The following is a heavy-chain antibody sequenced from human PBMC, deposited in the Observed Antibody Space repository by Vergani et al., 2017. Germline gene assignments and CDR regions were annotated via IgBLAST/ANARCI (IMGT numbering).Heavy chain of an antibody. J-gene: IGHJ4*02. Sequence: QVQLVESGGGVVQPGRSLRLSCAASGFTFSSYGMHWVRQAPGKGLEWVAVIWYDGSNKYYADSVKGRFTISRDNSKNTLYLQMNSLRAEDTAVYYCAKVPINDPYPGSYFDYWGQGTLVTVSS. D-gene: IGHD1-26*01. CDR3: AKVPINDPYPGSYFDY. CDR2: IWYDGSNK. V-gene: IGHV3-33*06. CDR1: GFTFSSYG.